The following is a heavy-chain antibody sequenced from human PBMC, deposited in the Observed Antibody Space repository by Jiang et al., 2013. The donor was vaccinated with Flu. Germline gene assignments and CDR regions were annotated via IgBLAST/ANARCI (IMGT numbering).Heavy chain of an antibody. CDR2: ISYDGSNK. CDR1: GFTFSSYG. D-gene: IGHD3-22*01. CDR3: LLGQGYYYDSSGLDY. Sequence: GVVQPGRSLRLSCAASGFTFSSYGMHWVRQAPGKGLEWVAVISYDGSNKYYADSVKGRFTISRDNSKNTLYLQMNSLRAEDTAVYYCLLGQGYYYDSSGLDYWGQGTLVTVSS. V-gene: IGHV3-30*03. J-gene: IGHJ4*02.